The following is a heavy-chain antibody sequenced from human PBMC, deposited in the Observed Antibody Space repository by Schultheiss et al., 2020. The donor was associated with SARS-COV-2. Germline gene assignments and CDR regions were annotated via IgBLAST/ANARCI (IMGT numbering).Heavy chain of an antibody. CDR2: IWYDGSNK. D-gene: IGHD3-9*01. J-gene: IGHJ3*02. V-gene: IGHV3-30*02. Sequence: GGSLRLSCAASGFTFSSYGMHWVRQAPGKGLEWVAVIWYDGSNKYYADSVKGRFTISRDNSKNTLYLQMNSLRAEDTAVYYCAKGHDILTVSNAFDIWGQGTMVTVSS. CDR1: GFTFSSYG. CDR3: AKGHDILTVSNAFDI.